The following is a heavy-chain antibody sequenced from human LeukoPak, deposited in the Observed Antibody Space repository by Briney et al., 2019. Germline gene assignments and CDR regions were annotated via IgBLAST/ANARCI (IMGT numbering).Heavy chain of an antibody. D-gene: IGHD2-15*01. V-gene: IGHV1-18*01. Sequence: ASVKASCKASGYTFTSYGISWVRQAPGQGLEWMGWISAYNGNTNYAQKLQGRVTMTTDTSTSTAYMELRSLRSDDTAVYYCAREVHESYCSGGSCYSSYWFDPWGQGTLVTVSS. CDR1: GYTFTSYG. CDR2: ISAYNGNT. CDR3: AREVHESYCSGGSCYSSYWFDP. J-gene: IGHJ5*02.